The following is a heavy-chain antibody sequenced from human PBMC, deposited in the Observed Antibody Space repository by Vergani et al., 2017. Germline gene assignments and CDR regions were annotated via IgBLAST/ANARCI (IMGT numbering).Heavy chain of an antibody. J-gene: IGHJ3*02. CDR2: IYPGDSDT. D-gene: IGHD3-10*01. Sequence: EVQLVQSGAEVKKPGKSLKISCKGSGYSFSSYWIAWVRQMPGKGLEWMGVIYPGDSDTRYSPSFQGQVTISADKSTSTAYLQWSSLKASDTAMYYCARPTTILRGVYPDQAFDIWGQGTLVTVSS. CDR3: ARPTTILRGVYPDQAFDI. V-gene: IGHV5-51*01. CDR1: GYSFSSYW.